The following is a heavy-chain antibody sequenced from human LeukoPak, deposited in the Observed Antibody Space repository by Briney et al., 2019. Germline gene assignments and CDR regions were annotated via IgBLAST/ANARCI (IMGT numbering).Heavy chain of an antibody. D-gene: IGHD1-26*01. V-gene: IGHV4-59*01. Sequence: SETLSLTCSVSGGSISPYYWSWIRQPPGKGLEWIGYIYYSGSTNYNPSLKSRVTISVDTSKNQFSLKLSSVTAADTAVYYCARAVGGAVGYWGQGTLVTVSS. CDR2: IYYSGST. CDR1: GGSISPYY. J-gene: IGHJ4*02. CDR3: ARAVGGAVGY.